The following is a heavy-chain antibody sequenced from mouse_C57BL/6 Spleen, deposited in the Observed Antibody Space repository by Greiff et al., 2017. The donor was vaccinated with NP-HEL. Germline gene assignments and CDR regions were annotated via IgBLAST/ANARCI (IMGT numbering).Heavy chain of an antibody. J-gene: IGHJ4*01. V-gene: IGHV1-81*01. D-gene: IGHD1-1*02. Sequence: QVQLKESGAELARPGASVKLSCKASGYTFTSYGISWVKQRTGQGLEWIGEIYPRSGNTYYNEKFKGKATLTADKSSSTAYMELRSLTSEDSAVYFCAREGAYGPYAMDYWGQGTSVTVSS. CDR3: AREGAYGPYAMDY. CDR1: GYTFTSYG. CDR2: IYPRSGNT.